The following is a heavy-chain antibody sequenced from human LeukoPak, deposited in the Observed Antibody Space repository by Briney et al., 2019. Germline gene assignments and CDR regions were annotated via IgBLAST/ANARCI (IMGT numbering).Heavy chain of an antibody. J-gene: IGHJ4*02. CDR2: INSDGSST. Sequence: PGGSLRLSCAASGFTFSSYWMRWVRQAPGKGLVWVSRINSDGSSTSYADSVKGRFTISRDNAKNTLYLQMNSLRAEDTAVYYCAKVAVAGPPDYWGQGTLVTVSS. CDR3: AKVAVAGPPDY. D-gene: IGHD6-19*01. V-gene: IGHV3-74*01. CDR1: GFTFSSYW.